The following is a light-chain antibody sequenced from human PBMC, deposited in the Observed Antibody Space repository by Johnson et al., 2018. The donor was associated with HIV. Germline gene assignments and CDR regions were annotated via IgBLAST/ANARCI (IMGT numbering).Light chain of an antibody. J-gene: IGLJ1*01. CDR1: SSNVGNNY. Sequence: QSVLTQPPSVSAAPGQKVTIYCSGSSSNVGNNYVSWYQQLPGTAPKLLIYENNKRPSGLPDRFSGSKSGTSATLGITGLQTGDEADYYCGTWDSSLNTGAVFGTGTKVTVL. CDR2: ENN. V-gene: IGLV1-51*02. CDR3: GTWDSSLNTGAV.